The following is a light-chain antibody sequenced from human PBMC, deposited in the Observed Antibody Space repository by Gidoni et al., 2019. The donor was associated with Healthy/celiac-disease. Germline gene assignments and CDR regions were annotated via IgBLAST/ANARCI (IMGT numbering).Light chain of an antibody. CDR3: QQYNSYQYT. J-gene: IGKJ2*01. V-gene: IGKV1-5*03. CDR1: QSISSW. CDR2: KAS. Sequence: DIQMTHSPSTLSASVGDRVTITCRASQSISSWLAWYQQKPGKAPKLLVYKASSLESGVPSRFSGSGSGTECTLTISSLQPDDFATYYCQQYNSYQYTFGQGTKLEIK.